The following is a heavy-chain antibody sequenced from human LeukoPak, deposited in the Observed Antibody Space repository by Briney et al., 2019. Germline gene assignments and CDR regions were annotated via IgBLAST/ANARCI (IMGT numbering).Heavy chain of an antibody. CDR1: GFTFSSYE. V-gene: IGHV3-48*03. CDR3: AELGITMIGGV. D-gene: IGHD3-10*02. Sequence: PWGSLRLSSAASGFTFSSYEMNWVRQGPGKGLEWVSYISSSGSTIYYADSVKGRFTISRDNAKNSLYLQMNSLRAEDTAVHYCAELGITMIGGVWGKGTTVTISS. J-gene: IGHJ6*04. CDR2: ISSSGSTI.